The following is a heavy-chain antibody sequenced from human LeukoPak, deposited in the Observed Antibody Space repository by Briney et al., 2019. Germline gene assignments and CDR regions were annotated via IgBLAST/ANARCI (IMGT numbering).Heavy chain of an antibody. CDR2: ITPIVDIA. D-gene: IGHD2-15*01. V-gene: IGHV1-69*04. CDR1: GGSFSNYA. Sequence: GASVKVSCKASGGSFSNYAFSWVRQAPGQGLEWMGRITPIVDIATYIQKFQGRVMITANKFTSTAYMELSSLTSEDTAVYYCASGLGFCSGSDCTNLVKDYYYGMNVWGQGTTVTVSS. J-gene: IGHJ6*02. CDR3: ASGLGFCSGSDCTNLVKDYYYGMNV.